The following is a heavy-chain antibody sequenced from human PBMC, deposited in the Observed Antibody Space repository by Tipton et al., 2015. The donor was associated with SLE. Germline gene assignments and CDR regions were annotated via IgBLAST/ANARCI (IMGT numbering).Heavy chain of an antibody. CDR1: GGSFSGYH. CDR2: IYYSGSA. CDR3: ARHGPPIAATGLDY. V-gene: IGHV4-34*01. J-gene: IGHJ4*02. Sequence: TLPLTCAVYGGSFSGYHWSWIRQPPGKGLEWIGSIYYSGSAYYNPSLKSRVTISVDTSKNQFSLKLSSVTATDTAVYYCARHGPPIAATGLDYWGQGTLVTVSS. D-gene: IGHD6-13*01.